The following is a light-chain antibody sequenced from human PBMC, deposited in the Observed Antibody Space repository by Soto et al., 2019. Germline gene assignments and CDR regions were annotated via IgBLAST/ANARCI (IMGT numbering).Light chain of an antibody. Sequence: EVMMSQSPGTLSLSTGETATLSCRASQSVSSNSVSWFQQKPGQAPRLLIYGASSRVTGIPDRFSGSGSGTEFSFTISRLEPEDFAVYYCQQYGSSPRTFAQGTKVAIK. CDR1: QSVSSNS. CDR2: GAS. V-gene: IGKV3-20*01. CDR3: QQYGSSPRT. J-gene: IGKJ1*01.